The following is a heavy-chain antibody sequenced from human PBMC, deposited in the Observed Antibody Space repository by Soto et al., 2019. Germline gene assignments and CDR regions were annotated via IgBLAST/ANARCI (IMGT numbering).Heavy chain of an antibody. CDR3: ARSIVVVTALDY. J-gene: IGHJ4*02. Sequence: GASVKVSCTASGYTFTSYAMHWVRQAPGQRLEWMGWINAGNGNTKYSRKFQGRVTITRDTSASTAYMELSSLRSEDTAVYYCARSIVVVTALDYWGQGTLVTVSS. CDR2: INAGNGNT. D-gene: IGHD2-21*02. CDR1: GYTFTSYA. V-gene: IGHV1-3*01.